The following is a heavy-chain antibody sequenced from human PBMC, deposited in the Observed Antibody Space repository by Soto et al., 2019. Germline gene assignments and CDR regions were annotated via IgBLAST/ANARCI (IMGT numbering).Heavy chain of an antibody. J-gene: IGHJ4*02. Sequence: SETLSLTCAVYGGSFSGYYWSWIRQPPGKGLEWIGEINHSGSTNYNPSLKSRVTISVDTSKMQFSLNLASVTAADTAVYYCVRQPNRPMAGDDWGQGAQVTVSS. CDR1: GGSFSGYY. V-gene: IGHV4-34*01. CDR2: INHSGST. D-gene: IGHD6-19*01. CDR3: VRQPNRPMAGDD.